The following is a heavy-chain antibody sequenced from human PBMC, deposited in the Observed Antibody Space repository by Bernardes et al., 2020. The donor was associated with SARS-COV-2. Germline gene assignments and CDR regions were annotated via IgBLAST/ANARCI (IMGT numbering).Heavy chain of an antibody. CDR2: ISHDGGIT. J-gene: IGHJ4*02. Sequence: LRLSCAASGFTFSSYAMHWVRQTPGKGLEWVTVISHDGGITYYADSVKGRFTIFRDNPKNTLYLQMNSLRPEDTSVYYCASRYDFWSGSYRGPYFDYWGQGTVVTVSS. D-gene: IGHD3-3*01. CDR1: GFTFSSYA. CDR3: ASRYDFWSGSYRGPYFDY. V-gene: IGHV3-30-3*01.